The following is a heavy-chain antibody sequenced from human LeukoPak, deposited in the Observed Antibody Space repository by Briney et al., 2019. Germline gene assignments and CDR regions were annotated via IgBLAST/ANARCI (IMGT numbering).Heavy chain of an antibody. CDR3: ARDAYPRSSSWTLT. D-gene: IGHD6-13*01. CDR2: INPNSGGT. CDR1: GYTFTGYY. Sequence: ASVKVSCKASGYTFTGYYMHWVRQAPGQGLEWMGWINPNSGGTNYAQKFQGRATMTRDTSISTAYMELSRLRSDDTAVYYCARDAYPRSSSWTLTWGQGTLVTVSS. J-gene: IGHJ4*02. V-gene: IGHV1-2*02.